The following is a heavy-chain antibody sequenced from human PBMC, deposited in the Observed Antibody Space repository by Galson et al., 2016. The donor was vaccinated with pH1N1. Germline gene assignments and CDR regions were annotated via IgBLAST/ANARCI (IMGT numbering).Heavy chain of an antibody. CDR3: ARDRGVLDI. J-gene: IGHJ3*02. CDR1: GYTFINYG. D-gene: IGHD3-10*01. Sequence: SVKVSCKASGYTFINYGIAWVRQAPGQGPEWMGWISAYDGHTDYAQNFQGRVAMTIDTSTSTANMELRSLRSDDTAVYYCARDRGVLDIWGQGTRVTVSS. V-gene: IGHV1-18*01. CDR2: ISAYDGHT.